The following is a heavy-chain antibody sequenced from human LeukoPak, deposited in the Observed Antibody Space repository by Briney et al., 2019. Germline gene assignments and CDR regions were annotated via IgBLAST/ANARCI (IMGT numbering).Heavy chain of an antibody. CDR1: GYTFTSYA. Sequence: ASVKVSCKASGYTFTSYAMHWVRQAPGQRLEWMGWINAGNGNTKYSQKFQGRVTITRDTSASTAYMELGSLRSEDTAVYYCARDHDDRDAFDIWGQGTMVTVSS. CDR2: INAGNGNT. V-gene: IGHV1-3*01. J-gene: IGHJ3*02. CDR3: ARDHDDRDAFDI. D-gene: IGHD3-22*01.